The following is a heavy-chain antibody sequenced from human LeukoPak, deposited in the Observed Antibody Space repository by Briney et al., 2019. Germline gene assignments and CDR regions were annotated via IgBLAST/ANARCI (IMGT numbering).Heavy chain of an antibody. V-gene: IGHV1-18*01. CDR1: GYTFTSYG. CDR3: ARVGASNYDILTGYYPNYYYGMDV. J-gene: IGHJ6*02. D-gene: IGHD3-9*01. Sequence: ASVKVSCKASGYTFTSYGISWVRQAPGQGLEWMGWISAYDVNTNYAQKLQGRVTMTTDTSTSTAYMELRSLRSDDTAVYYCARVGASNYDILTGYYPNYYYGMDVWGQGTTVTVSS. CDR2: ISAYDVNT.